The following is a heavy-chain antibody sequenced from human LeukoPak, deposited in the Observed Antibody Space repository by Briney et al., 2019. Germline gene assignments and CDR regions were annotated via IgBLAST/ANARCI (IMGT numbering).Heavy chain of an antibody. CDR1: GFTFNTYG. CDR2: IRNDGSNK. D-gene: IGHD5-24*01. CDR3: AKGDKRLTGPRTYNRFDP. J-gene: IGHJ5*02. Sequence: GGSLRLSCAASGFTFNTYGMHWVRQAPGKGLEWVAFIRNDGSNKYYADSVRGRFTISRDNSKNTLYLQMNSLRAEDTAVYYCAKGDKRLTGPRTYNRFDPWGQGTLVTVSS. V-gene: IGHV3-30*02.